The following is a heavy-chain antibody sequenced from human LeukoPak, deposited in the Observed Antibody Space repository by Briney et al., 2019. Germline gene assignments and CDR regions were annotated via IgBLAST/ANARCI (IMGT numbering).Heavy chain of an antibody. CDR3: ARDPVAGTTTFDY. J-gene: IGHJ4*02. CDR1: GFTFSSYW. CDR2: IKQDGSEK. V-gene: IGHV3-7*01. D-gene: IGHD1-7*01. Sequence: GGSLRLSCAASGFTFSSYWMSWIRQAPGKGLEWVANIKQDGSEKYYVDSVKGRFTISRDNAKNSLYLQMNSLRAEDTAVYYCARDPVAGTTTFDYWGQGTLVTVSS.